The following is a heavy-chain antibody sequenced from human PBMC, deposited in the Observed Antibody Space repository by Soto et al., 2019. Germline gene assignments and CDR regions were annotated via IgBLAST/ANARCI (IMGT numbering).Heavy chain of an antibody. Sequence: EVQLLESGGGLVQPGGSLRLSCAASGFTFSCCAMSWVRQAPGKGLEWVSTIHGDGDYTHYTDSVKGRFTISRDNSRNTLYLQMNSLRGDDTAVYYCVKNRGGGSYCNWSFASWGRGTLVTVSS. CDR3: VKNRGGGSYCNWSFAS. D-gene: IGHD1-26*01. V-gene: IGHV3-23*01. J-gene: IGHJ2*01. CDR1: GFTFSCCA. CDR2: IHGDGDYT.